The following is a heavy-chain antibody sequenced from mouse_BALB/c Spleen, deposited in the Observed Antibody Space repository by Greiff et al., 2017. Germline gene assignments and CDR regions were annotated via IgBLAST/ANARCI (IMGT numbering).Heavy chain of an antibody. D-gene: IGHD1-1*01. CDR1: GFTFSSYA. Sequence: EVKVVESGGGLVKPGGSLKLSCAASGFTFSSYAMSWVRQSPEKRLEWVAEISSGGSYTYYPDTVTGRFTISRDNAKNTLYLEMSSLRSEDTAMYYCARDGSSYWYFDVWGAGTTVTVSS. CDR2: ISSGGSYT. V-gene: IGHV5-9-4*01. CDR3: ARDGSSYWYFDV. J-gene: IGHJ1*01.